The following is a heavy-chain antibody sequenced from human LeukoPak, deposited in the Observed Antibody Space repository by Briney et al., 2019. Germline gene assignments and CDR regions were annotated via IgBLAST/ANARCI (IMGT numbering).Heavy chain of an antibody. CDR3: ARWFLFSTSSGDAFDI. Sequence: PSETLSLTCTVSGGSISSGGYYWSWIRQHPGKGLEWIGYIYYSGSTYYNPSLKSRVTISMDTSKNQLSLTLTSVTAADTAVYFCARWFLFSTSSGDAFDIWGQGTMVTVSS. CDR1: GGSISSGGYY. V-gene: IGHV4-31*03. D-gene: IGHD3-10*01. CDR2: IYYSGST. J-gene: IGHJ3*02.